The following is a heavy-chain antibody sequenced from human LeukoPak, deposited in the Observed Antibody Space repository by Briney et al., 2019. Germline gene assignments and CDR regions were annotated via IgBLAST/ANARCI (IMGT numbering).Heavy chain of an antibody. CDR3: ARDGYSGSTDAFDF. CDR1: GFTFSSYA. J-gene: IGHJ3*01. CDR2: ISYDGSNK. V-gene: IGHV3-30-3*01. D-gene: IGHD1-26*01. Sequence: GGSLRLSCAASGFTFSSYAMHWVRQAPGKGLEWVAVISYDGSNKYYADSVKGRFTISRDNSKNTLYLQMNSLRAEDTAVYYCARDGYSGSTDAFDFWGQGTMVTVSS.